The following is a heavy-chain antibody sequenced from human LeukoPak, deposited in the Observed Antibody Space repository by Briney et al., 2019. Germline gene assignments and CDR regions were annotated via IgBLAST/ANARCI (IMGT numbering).Heavy chain of an antibody. V-gene: IGHV3-7*03. CDR2: IKQDGSEK. D-gene: IGHD6-19*01. J-gene: IGHJ4*02. Sequence: EPGGSLRLSCAASGFTFSSYSMNWVRQAPGKGLEWVADIKQDGSEKYYVDSVKGRFTISRDNAKNSLYLQMNSLTAEDTAVYYCAKDSHGSGWFQRFDYWGQGSLVTVSS. CDR3: AKDSHGSGWFQRFDY. CDR1: GFTFSSYS.